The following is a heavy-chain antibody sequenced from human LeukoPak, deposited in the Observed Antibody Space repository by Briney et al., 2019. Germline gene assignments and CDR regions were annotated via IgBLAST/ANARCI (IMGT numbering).Heavy chain of an antibody. CDR3: TTDLTYYYDSSGYYPFDY. CDR1: GFTFSSYA. D-gene: IGHD3-22*01. Sequence: PGGSLRLSCAASGFTFSSYAMSWVRQAPGKGLEWVGRIKSKTDGGTTDYAAPVKGRFTISRDDSKNTLYLQMNSLKTEDTAVYYCTTDLTYYYDSSGYYPFDYWGQGTLVTVSS. CDR2: IKSKTDGGTT. J-gene: IGHJ4*02. V-gene: IGHV3-15*01.